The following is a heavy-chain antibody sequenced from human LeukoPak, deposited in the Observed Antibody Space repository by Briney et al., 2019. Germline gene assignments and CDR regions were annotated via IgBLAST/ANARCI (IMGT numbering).Heavy chain of an antibody. V-gene: IGHV1-69*05. J-gene: IGHJ6*03. CDR2: IIPIFGTA. CDR1: GGTFSSYA. Sequence: SVKVSCKASGGTFSSYAISWVRQAPGQGLEWMGGIIPIFGTANYAQKFQGRVTITTDESTSTAYMELSSLRSEDTAVYYCARDATGYYYMDVWGKGTTVTVSS. D-gene: IGHD1-14*01. CDR3: ARDATGYYYMDV.